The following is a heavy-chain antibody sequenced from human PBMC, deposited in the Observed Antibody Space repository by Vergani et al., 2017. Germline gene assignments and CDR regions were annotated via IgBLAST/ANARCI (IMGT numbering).Heavy chain of an antibody. CDR1: GGTFSSYA. CDR3: ARGDYSNYYYYYYGMDV. J-gene: IGHJ6*02. Sequence: QVQLVQSGAEVKKPGSSVKVSCKASGGTFSSYAISWARQAPGQGLEWMGGIIPIFGTANYAQKFQGRVTITADESTSTAYMELSSLRSEDTAVYYCARGDYSNYYYYYYGMDVWGQGTTVTVSS. V-gene: IGHV1-69*01. CDR2: IIPIFGTA. D-gene: IGHD4-11*01.